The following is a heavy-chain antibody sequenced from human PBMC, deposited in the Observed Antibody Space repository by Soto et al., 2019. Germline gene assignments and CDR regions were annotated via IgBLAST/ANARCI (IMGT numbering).Heavy chain of an antibody. D-gene: IGHD2-15*01. J-gene: IGHJ5*02. CDR2: TNPNDGQT. CDR1: GYNLTNSY. CDR3: AKDVEGPPVRYNWFHX. V-gene: IGHV1-46*01. Sequence: ASVKVSCKASGYNLTNSYMHWVRQAPGHGLEWMGITNPNDGQTIYAQKFQGRVTMTRDPSSRTLYLELSGLTSKDTALYFCAKDVEGPPVRYNWFHXWGQGTQLTVSX.